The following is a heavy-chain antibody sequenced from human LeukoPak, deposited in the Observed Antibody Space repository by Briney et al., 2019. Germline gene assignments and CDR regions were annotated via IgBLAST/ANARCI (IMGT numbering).Heavy chain of an antibody. V-gene: IGHV3-23*01. CDR3: AKTEVSDYGSGSYLHPDYYYYYMDV. CDR2: ISGSGGST. Sequence: GGSLRLSCAASGFTFSSYAMSWVRQAPGKGLEWVSAISGSGGSTYYADPVKGRFTISRDNSKNTLYLQMNSLRAEDTAVYYCAKTEVSDYGSGSYLHPDYYYYYMDVWGKGTTVTVSS. D-gene: IGHD3-10*01. CDR1: GFTFSSYA. J-gene: IGHJ6*03.